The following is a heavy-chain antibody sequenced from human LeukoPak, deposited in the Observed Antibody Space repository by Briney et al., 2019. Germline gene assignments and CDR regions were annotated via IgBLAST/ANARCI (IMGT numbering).Heavy chain of an antibody. CDR3: AKGLGLAIVSTLDR. J-gene: IGHJ5*02. CDR2: ITGRGDHT. CDR1: GFSFSSYA. V-gene: IGHV3-23*01. D-gene: IGHD1-26*01. Sequence: GGSLRLSCVVSGFSFSSYAMTWVRQAPGKGLEWVSGITGRGDHTYYADSAKGRFTISRDNFKNTVFLEMNSLRDEDTAVYYCAKGLGLAIVSTLDRWGQGALVTVSS.